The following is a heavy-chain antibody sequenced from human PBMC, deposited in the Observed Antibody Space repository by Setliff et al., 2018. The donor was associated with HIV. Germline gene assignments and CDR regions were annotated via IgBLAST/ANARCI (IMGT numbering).Heavy chain of an antibody. CDR2: IYASGST. D-gene: IGHD3-10*01. CDR3: ARHDITLVRGLV. V-gene: IGHV4-61*09. J-gene: IGHJ6*02. Sequence: SETLSLTCTVSGGSINSGSYYWNWIRQPAGKGLEWIGHIYASGSTNYNPSLKSRVTMSVDTSKNQFSLKLNSLIAADTAVYYCARHDITLVRGLVWGQGTTVTVSS. CDR1: GGSINSGSYY.